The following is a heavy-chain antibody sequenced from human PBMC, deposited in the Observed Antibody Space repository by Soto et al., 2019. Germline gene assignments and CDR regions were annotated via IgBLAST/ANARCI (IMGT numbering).Heavy chain of an antibody. CDR3: ARGPLYDILTGNYYYYYMDV. CDR1: GFTVSSNY. J-gene: IGHJ6*03. CDR2: IYSGGST. D-gene: IGHD3-9*01. Sequence: GGSLRLSCAASGFTVSSNYMSWVHQAPGKGLEWVSVIYSGGSTYYADSVKGRFTISRDNSKNTLYLQMNSLRAEDTAVYYCARGPLYDILTGNYYYYYMDVWGKGTTVTVSS. V-gene: IGHV3-66*01.